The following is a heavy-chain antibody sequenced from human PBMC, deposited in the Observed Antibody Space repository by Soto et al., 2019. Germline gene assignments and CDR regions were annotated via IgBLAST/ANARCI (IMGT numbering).Heavy chain of an antibody. J-gene: IGHJ4*02. Sequence: EVQLLESGGGLVQPGGSLRLSCAASGFTFSSYAMSWVRQAPGKGLEWVSAISGSGGSTYYADSVKGRFTISRDNSKNTLYLQMNSLRAEDTAVYYCAKSLQANSGYDYGFPNDYWGQGTLVTVSS. CDR3: AKSLQANSGYDYGFPNDY. CDR2: ISGSGGST. D-gene: IGHD5-12*01. V-gene: IGHV3-23*01. CDR1: GFTFSSYA.